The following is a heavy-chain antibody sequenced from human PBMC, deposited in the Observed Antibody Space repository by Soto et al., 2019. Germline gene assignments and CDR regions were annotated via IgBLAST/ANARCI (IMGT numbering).Heavy chain of an antibody. J-gene: IGHJ3*02. Sequence: QVQLVESGGGVVQPGRSLRLSCAASGFTFSSYGMHWVRQAPGKGLEWVAVIWYDGSNKYYADSVKGRFTISRDNSKNTLYLQMNSLRDEDTAVYYCARVDGQWLVLGAFDIWGQGTMVTVSS. D-gene: IGHD6-19*01. CDR1: GFTFSSYG. CDR3: ARVDGQWLVLGAFDI. CDR2: IWYDGSNK. V-gene: IGHV3-33*01.